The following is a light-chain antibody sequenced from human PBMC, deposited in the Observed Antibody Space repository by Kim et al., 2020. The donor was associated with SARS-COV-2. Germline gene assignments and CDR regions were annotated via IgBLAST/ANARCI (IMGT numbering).Light chain of an antibody. V-gene: IGKV3-15*01. Sequence: VSPEDRDTLSCGASQTGDSNLAWYQNKTGQAPKRLIYGAFARAPGIPARFSGSGSGKDFTLTVSSLQSEDFAVYYCQQYNTWPSYTFGQGTKLAI. CDR3: QQYNTWPSYT. J-gene: IGKJ2*01. CDR2: GAF. CDR1: QTGDSN.